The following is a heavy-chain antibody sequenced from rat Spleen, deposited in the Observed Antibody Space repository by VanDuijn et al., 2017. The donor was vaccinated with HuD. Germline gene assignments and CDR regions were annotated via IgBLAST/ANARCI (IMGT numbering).Heavy chain of an antibody. CDR3: AREPYTTDYYHAYWYFDF. CDR1: GFTFSDYN. Sequence: EVQLVESDGGLVQPGRSLKLSCAASGFTFSDYNMAWVRQAPKKGLEWVATISYDGSSTYYRDSVKGRFTISRDNAKSTLYLQMDSLRSEDTATYYCAREPYTTDYYHAYWYFDFWGPGTMVTVSS. D-gene: IGHD1-6*01. V-gene: IGHV5-7*01. J-gene: IGHJ1*01. CDR2: ISYDGSST.